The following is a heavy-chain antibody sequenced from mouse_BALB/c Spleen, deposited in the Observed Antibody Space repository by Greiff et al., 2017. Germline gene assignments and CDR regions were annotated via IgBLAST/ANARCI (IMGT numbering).Heavy chain of an antibody. V-gene: IGHV14-3*02. CDR3: ARGTAGDAMDY. D-gene: IGHD3-3*01. J-gene: IGHJ4*01. Sequence: EVQLQESGAELVKPGASVKLSCTASGFNIKDTYMHWVKQRPEQGLEWIGRIDPANGNTKYDPKFQGKATITADTSSNTAYLQLSSLTSEDTAVYYCARGTAGDAMDYWGQGTSVTVSS. CDR2: IDPANGNT. CDR1: GFNIKDTY.